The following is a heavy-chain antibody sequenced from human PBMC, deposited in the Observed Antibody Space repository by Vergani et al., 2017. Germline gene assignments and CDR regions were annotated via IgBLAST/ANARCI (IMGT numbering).Heavy chain of an antibody. D-gene: IGHD2-8*01. J-gene: IGHJ6*02. V-gene: IGHV3-21*06. CDR3: ARYCTSGGCPDNYGMDV. Sequence: EVQLVESGGGLVKPGGSLRLSCAASGFTFSDFSMSWVRQAPGKGLEWVAFIGSSGPYINYADSVKGRFIISRDNTNNSLFLQLRSLRAEDAAVYYCARYCTSGGCPDNYGMDVGGQGATVTVSS. CDR1: GFTFSDFS. CDR2: IGSSGPYI.